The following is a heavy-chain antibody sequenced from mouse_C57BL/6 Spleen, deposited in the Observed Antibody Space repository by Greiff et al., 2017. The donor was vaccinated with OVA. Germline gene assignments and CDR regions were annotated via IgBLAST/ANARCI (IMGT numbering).Heavy chain of an antibody. CDR3: AGGGNYFFDY. D-gene: IGHD2-1*01. Sequence: DVHLVESGGGLVKPGGSLKLSCAASGFTFSDYGMHWVRQAPEKGLEWVAYISSGSSTIYYADTVKGRFTISRDNAKNTLFLQMTSLRSEDTAMYYCAGGGNYFFDYWGQGTTLTVSS. CDR2: ISSGSSTI. CDR1: GFTFSDYG. V-gene: IGHV5-17*01. J-gene: IGHJ2*01.